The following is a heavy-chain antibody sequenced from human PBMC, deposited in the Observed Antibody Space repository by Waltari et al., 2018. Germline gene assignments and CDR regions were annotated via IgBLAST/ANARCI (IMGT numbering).Heavy chain of an antibody. CDR1: GYTFPSFS. J-gene: IGHJ4*02. D-gene: IGHD3-10*01. CDR3: ATGRHMVQGDY. Sequence: VQLVLSGAEVKKPGASVKVSFKASGYTFPSFSMHWVRQAPGQRLEWMGWINAGNGNTKYSQKFQGRFTMTRETSASTAYMELSSLRSEETAVYYCATGRHMVQGDYWGQGTLVTVSS. V-gene: IGHV1-3*01. CDR2: INAGNGNT.